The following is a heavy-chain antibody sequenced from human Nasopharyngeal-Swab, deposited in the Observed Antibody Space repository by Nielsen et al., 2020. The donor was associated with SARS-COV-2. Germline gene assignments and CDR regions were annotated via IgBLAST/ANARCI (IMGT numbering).Heavy chain of an antibody. J-gene: IGHJ4*02. CDR2: IIPIFGTA. V-gene: IGHV1-69*01. CDR3: ARDSLRYFDPYYFDY. D-gene: IGHD3-9*01. Sequence: WVRQAPGQGLEWMGGIIPIFGTANYAQKFQGRVTITADESTSTAYMELSSLRSEDMAVYYCARDSLRYFDPYYFDYWGQGTLVTVS.